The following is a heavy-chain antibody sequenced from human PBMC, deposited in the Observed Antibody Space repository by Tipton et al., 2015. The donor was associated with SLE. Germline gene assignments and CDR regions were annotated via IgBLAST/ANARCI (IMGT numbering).Heavy chain of an antibody. CDR2: INHSGST. CDR3: ARNLRQLVPNSQNY. CDR1: GGSFSGYY. V-gene: IGHV4-34*01. D-gene: IGHD6-6*01. J-gene: IGHJ4*02. Sequence: LRLSCAVYGGSFSGYYWSWIRQPPGKGLEWIGEINHSGSTNYNPSLKSRVTISIDTSKNQFSLKLSSVTAADTAVYYCARNLRQLVPNSQNYWGQGTLVTVSS.